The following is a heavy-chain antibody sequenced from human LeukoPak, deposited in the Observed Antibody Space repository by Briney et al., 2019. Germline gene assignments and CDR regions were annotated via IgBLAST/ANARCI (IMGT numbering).Heavy chain of an antibody. V-gene: IGHV3-30*18. CDR3: AKSGIVAAGSLVYFDY. D-gene: IGHD6-13*01. J-gene: IGHJ4*02. CDR1: GFTFSSYC. Sequence: AESLRLSCAAYGFTFSSYCMRWVRQPPGKGLECVAIISYDGSNKYYTDSMKGRFTISRDNSKNTLYLQMSSLRAEDTAVYYCAKSGIVAAGSLVYFDYWGQGTLVTASS. CDR2: ISYDGSNK.